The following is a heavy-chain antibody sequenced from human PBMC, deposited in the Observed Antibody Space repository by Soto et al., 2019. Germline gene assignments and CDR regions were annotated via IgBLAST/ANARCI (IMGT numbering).Heavy chain of an antibody. CDR3: AKSGDDYLTSPFDS. J-gene: IGHJ4*02. CDR1: GFTFDDYA. V-gene: IGHV3-9*01. D-gene: IGHD4-17*01. CDR2: ISWNSGSI. Sequence: PGGSLRLSCAASGFTFDDYAMHWVRQAPGKGLEWVSGISWNSGSIGYAGSVKGRFTISRDNAKNSLYLQMNSLRAEDTALYYCAKSGDDYLTSPFDSWGQGTLVTVSS.